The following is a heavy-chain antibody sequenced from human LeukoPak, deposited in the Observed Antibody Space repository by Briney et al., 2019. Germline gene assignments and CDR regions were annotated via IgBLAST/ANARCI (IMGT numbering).Heavy chain of an antibody. CDR2: IYSGGTT. D-gene: IGHD1-14*01. Sequence: GGSLRLSCAASGFTVSNNYMSWVRQAPGKGLEWVSVIYSGGTTLYADSVKGRFTISRDNSKNTLYLQMNSLRAEDTAVYYCARATGVKEDFDYWGQGTLVTVSS. CDR1: GFTVSNNY. V-gene: IGHV3-53*05. CDR3: ARATGVKEDFDY. J-gene: IGHJ4*02.